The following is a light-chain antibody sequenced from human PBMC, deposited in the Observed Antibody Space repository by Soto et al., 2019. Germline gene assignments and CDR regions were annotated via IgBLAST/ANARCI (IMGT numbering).Light chain of an antibody. CDR2: DAS. V-gene: IGKV3-11*01. Sequence: EIVLTQSPATLSLSPGERATLSCRASQSVSSYLAWYQQKPGQAPRLLIYDASNRATGIPARFSGSGSGTDFTLTISSREPEEFAIYYCQQRSNWPPVTFGGGTKVEIK. J-gene: IGKJ4*01. CDR1: QSVSSY. CDR3: QQRSNWPPVT.